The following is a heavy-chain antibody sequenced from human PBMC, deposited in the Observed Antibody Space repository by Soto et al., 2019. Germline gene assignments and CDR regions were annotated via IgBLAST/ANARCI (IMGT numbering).Heavy chain of an antibody. Sequence: ASVKVSCKASGFPFSSYGFSWVRQAPGQGLEWMGWTSAYNGNTNYAQNFQGRVTMTTDTSTSTAYMELRNLRSDDTATYYCARVGPMTMFRTGGGFAPWGQETLVTVSS. J-gene: IGHJ5*02. D-gene: IGHD3-10*01. CDR3: ARVGPMTMFRTGGGFAP. V-gene: IGHV1-18*01. CDR2: TSAYNGNT. CDR1: GFPFSSYG.